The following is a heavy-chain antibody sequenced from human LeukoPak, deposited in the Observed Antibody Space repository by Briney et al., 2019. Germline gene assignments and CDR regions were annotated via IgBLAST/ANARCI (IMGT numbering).Heavy chain of an antibody. CDR3: AKEVVGSRITMVRGTGTHFDY. CDR1: GFTFSSYA. J-gene: IGHJ4*02. D-gene: IGHD3-10*01. V-gene: IGHV3-23*01. CDR2: ISGSGGST. Sequence: HPGGSLRLSCAASGFTFSSYAMSWVRQAPGKGLEWVSAISGSGGSTYYADSVKGRFTISRDNSKKTLYLQMNSLRAEDTAVYYCAKEVVGSRITMVRGTGTHFDYWGQGTLVTVSS.